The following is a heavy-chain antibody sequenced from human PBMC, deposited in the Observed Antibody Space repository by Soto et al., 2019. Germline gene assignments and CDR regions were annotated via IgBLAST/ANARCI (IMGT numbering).Heavy chain of an antibody. CDR1: GDSVSSNSAA. CDR2: TYYRSKCYN. V-gene: IGHV6-1*01. CDR3: ARSPQDPDAFDI. Sequence: LRLSCAISGDSVSSNSAAWNWIRQSPSRGLEWLGRTYYRSKCYNDYAVSVKSRITINPDTSKNQFSLQLNSVTPEDTAVYYCARSPQDPDAFDIWGQGTMVTVSS. J-gene: IGHJ3*02.